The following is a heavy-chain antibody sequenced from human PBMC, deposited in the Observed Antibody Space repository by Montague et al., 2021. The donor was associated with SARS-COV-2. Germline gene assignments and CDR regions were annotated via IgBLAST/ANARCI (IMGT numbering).Heavy chain of an antibody. V-gene: IGHV4-59*01. Sequence: SETLSLTRTVSGDSISTYYWSWIRQPPGKGLEWIGYIYYNGYTNYNPSXXVRVTISVDTSKNQFSLRLSSATAADTAVYFCARGGATYYYDTSGYVNAFDTWGQGTMVTVSS. CDR2: IYYNGYT. CDR1: GDSISTYY. D-gene: IGHD3-22*01. J-gene: IGHJ3*02. CDR3: ARGGATYYYDTSGYVNAFDT.